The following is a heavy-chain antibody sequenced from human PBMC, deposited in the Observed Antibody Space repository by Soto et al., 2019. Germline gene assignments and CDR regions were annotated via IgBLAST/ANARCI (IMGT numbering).Heavy chain of an antibody. CDR3: ARPGAPTDTVVYDF. J-gene: IGHJ4*02. CDR2: IYPGDSET. D-gene: IGHD5-18*01. Sequence: SLKISCKASGYSFANYWIGWVCQKPGKGLEWMGVIYPGDSETTYSPSFEGQVIISVDRSRGTAFLEWSSLKASDTAMYYCARPGAPTDTVVYDFWGQGTQVTVSS. CDR1: GYSFANYW. V-gene: IGHV5-51*01.